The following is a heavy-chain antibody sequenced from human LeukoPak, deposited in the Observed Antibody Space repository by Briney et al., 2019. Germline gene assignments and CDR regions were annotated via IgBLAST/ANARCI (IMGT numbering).Heavy chain of an antibody. Sequence: PGGSLRLSCAASGSTFSSYSMNWVRQAPGKGLEWVSSISSSSSYIYYADSVKGRFTISRDNAKNSLYLQMNSLRAEDTAVYYCARALAPPGPRYDAYWYFDLWGRGTLVTVSS. CDR2: ISSSSSYI. CDR1: GSTFSSYS. J-gene: IGHJ2*01. V-gene: IGHV3-21*01. CDR3: ARALAPPGPRYDAYWYFDL. D-gene: IGHD3-3*01.